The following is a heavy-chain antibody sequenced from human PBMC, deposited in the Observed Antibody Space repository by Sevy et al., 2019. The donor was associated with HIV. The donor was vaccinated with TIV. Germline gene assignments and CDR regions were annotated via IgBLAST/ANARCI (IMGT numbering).Heavy chain of an antibody. CDR3: TRSVTTIY. D-gene: IGHD4-4*01. Sequence: GGSLRLSCTTSGFAFSNYGLSWVRQAPGKGLEWVGFIRNKDYNGTTEYAASVRGSFFISRDDSKSVAYLQMNNLKTADTGLDYCTRSVTTIYWGRGTRVTVSS. J-gene: IGHJ4*02. CDR2: IRNKDYNGTT. V-gene: IGHV3-49*04. CDR1: GFAFSNYG.